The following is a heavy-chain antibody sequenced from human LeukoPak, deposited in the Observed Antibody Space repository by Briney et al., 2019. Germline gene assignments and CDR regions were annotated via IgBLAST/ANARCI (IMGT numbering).Heavy chain of an antibody. CDR3: ARSPIYPDAFDI. Sequence: SSETLSLTCTVSGGSISSYYWSWIRQPAGKGLEWIGRIYTSGSTNYNPSLKSRVTMSVETSKTQFSLKLSSVTAADTAVYYCARSPIYPDAFDIWGQGTMVTVSS. D-gene: IGHD2/OR15-2a*01. V-gene: IGHV4-4*07. CDR1: GGSISSYY. CDR2: IYTSGST. J-gene: IGHJ3*02.